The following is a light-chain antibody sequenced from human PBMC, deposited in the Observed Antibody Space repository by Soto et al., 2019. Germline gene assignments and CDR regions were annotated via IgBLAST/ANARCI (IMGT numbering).Light chain of an antibody. CDR1: QSISSW. J-gene: IGKJ4*01. V-gene: IGKV1-5*03. CDR3: QQYNSYPLT. Sequence: DIQMTQSPSTLSASVGDRVTITCSASQSISSWLAWYQQKPGKAPNLLIYKASSLESVVPSRFSGSGSGTEFTLTISSLQPDDVATYYCQQYNSYPLTFGGGTKVEIK. CDR2: KAS.